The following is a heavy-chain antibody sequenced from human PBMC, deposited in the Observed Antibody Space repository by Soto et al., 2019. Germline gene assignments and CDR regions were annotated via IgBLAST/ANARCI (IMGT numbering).Heavy chain of an antibody. V-gene: IGHV3-15*01. CDR1: GFAFSDAS. Sequence: DVQLVESGGDLVKPGGSLRLSCAASGFAFSDASMSWVRQAPGKGLEWVGRIKTKSSGGTTDYAAPVKGRFTISRDDSQNTVYLQMDSLKAEDTAVYSCTPLASGHYGYDFWGQGTLVTVSS. CDR2: IKTKSSGGTT. D-gene: IGHD3-3*01. CDR3: TPLASGHYGYDF. J-gene: IGHJ4*02.